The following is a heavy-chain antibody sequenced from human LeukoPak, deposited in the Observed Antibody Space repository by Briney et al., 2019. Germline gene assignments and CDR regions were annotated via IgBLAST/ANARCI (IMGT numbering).Heavy chain of an antibody. J-gene: IGHJ1*01. V-gene: IGHV4-34*01. CDR2: INHSGST. Sequence: SETLSLTCAVYGGSFSGYYWSWIRQPPGKGLEWIGEINHSGSTNYNPSLKNRVTISVATSKSQFSLKLSSVTAADTAVYYCASGYYYDSSGYSYFQHWGQGTLVTVSS. D-gene: IGHD3-22*01. CDR3: ASGYYYDSSGYSYFQH. CDR1: GGSFSGYY.